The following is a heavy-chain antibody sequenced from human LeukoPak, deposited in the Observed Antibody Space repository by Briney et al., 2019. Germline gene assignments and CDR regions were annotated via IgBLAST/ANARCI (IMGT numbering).Heavy chain of an antibody. D-gene: IGHD6-19*01. Sequence: SETLSLTCTVSGGSINSGDYYWGWIRQSPGRGLEWIGSLDYTGSTYYNPSLKSRVTISVDMSKNQIFLNLRSVTAADTAVYYCARLNAMAPASYYHALDVWGQGTTVTVSS. V-gene: IGHV4-39*01. J-gene: IGHJ6*02. CDR3: ARLNAMAPASYYHALDV. CDR1: GGSINSGDYY. CDR2: LDYTGST.